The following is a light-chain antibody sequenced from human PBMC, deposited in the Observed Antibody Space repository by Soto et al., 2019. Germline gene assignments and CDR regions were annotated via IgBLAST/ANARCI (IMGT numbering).Light chain of an antibody. CDR3: HSNSTTKPCV. Sequence: QSALTQPASVSGSPGQSITISCTGTSSDVGGYNYVSWYQQHPGKAPKLIIYDVTNRPSGVSSRFSGSKSGNTASLTISGVQAEDEADYCCHSNSTTKPCVFGGGTKVPVL. CDR2: DVT. J-gene: IGLJ3*02. CDR1: SSDVGGYNY. V-gene: IGLV2-14*01.